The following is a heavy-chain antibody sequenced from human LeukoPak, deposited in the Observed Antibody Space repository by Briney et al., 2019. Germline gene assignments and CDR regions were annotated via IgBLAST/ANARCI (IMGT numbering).Heavy chain of an antibody. V-gene: IGHV3-48*04. J-gene: IGHJ4*02. Sequence: GGSLRLSCAASGSTFSDNSLSWVRQAPGKGLEWVAYIGGTGANIYYADSVKGRFTISRDNAKNSLYLQMNNLRVEDTAVYYCARDAPFGYWGQGTLVTVSS. CDR1: GSTFSDNS. CDR3: ARDAPFGY. CDR2: IGGTGANI. D-gene: IGHD3-10*01.